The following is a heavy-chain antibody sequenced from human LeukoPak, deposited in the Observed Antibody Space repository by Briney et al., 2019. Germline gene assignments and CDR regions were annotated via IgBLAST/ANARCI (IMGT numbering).Heavy chain of an antibody. D-gene: IGHD5-24*01. CDR3: SRVPHGYTPYYFDY. J-gene: IGHJ4*02. CDR1: GFTFSDYY. Sequence: GGSLRLSCAASGFTFSDYYMSWIRQAPGKGLEWVSYISSSGSTIYYADSVKGRFTISRDNAKNSLYLQMNSLKTEDTAVYYCSRVPHGYTPYYFDYWGQGTLVTVSS. V-gene: IGHV3-11*01. CDR2: ISSSGSTI.